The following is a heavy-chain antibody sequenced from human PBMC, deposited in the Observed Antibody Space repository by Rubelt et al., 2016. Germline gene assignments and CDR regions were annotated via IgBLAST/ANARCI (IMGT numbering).Heavy chain of an antibody. V-gene: IGHV4-34*01. J-gene: IGHJ5*02. CDR3: ARGLARAAAAPRRLWFDP. CDR2: INHSGST. CDR1: GGSFSGYY. Sequence: QVQLQQWGAGLLKPSETLSLTCAVYGGSFSGYYWSWIRQPPGKGLERIGEINHSGSTNYNPSLKSRVTISVDTAKNQFSLKLSAVTAADTAVYYWARGLARAAAAPRRLWFDPWGQGTLVTVSS. D-gene: IGHD6-13*01.